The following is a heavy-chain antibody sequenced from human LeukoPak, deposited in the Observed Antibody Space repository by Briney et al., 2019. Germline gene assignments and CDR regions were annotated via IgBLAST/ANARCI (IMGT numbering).Heavy chain of an antibody. J-gene: IGHJ3*02. V-gene: IGHV4-4*07. CDR2: IYTSAST. D-gene: IGHD3-22*01. CDR3: ARDSPRDYYDSSGYYYYAFDI. Sequence: SETLSLTCTVSGGSISSYYWSWIRQPAGKGLEWIGRIYTSASTNYNPSLKSRVTMSVDTSKNQFSLELSSVTAADTAVYYCARDSPRDYYDSSGYYYYAFDIWGQGTMVTASS. CDR1: GGSISSYY.